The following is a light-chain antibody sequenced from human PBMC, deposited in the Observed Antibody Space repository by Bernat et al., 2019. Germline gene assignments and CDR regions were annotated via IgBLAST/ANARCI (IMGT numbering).Light chain of an antibody. CDR1: QSVSSSY. CDR2: GAS. Sequence: EIVLTQSPGTLSLSPGERATLSCRASQSVSSSYLAWYQQKPGQALRLLIYGASSRATGIPDRFSGSGSGTDFTLTISRLEPEDFAVYYCQQYGSSPLTCGGGTKVESK. V-gene: IGKV3-20*01. J-gene: IGKJ4*01. CDR3: QQYGSSPLT.